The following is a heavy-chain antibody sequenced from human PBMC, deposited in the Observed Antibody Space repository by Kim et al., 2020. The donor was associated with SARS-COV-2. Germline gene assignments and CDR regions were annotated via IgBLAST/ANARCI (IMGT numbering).Heavy chain of an antibody. V-gene: IGHV4-59*08. CDR1: GGSINNYY. J-gene: IGHJ4*02. CDR3: ARSGRGYDFTYFDS. D-gene: IGHD5-12*01. CDR2: IFYSGTT. Sequence: SETLSLTCSVSGGSINNYYWSWMRQPPGKGLEYIANIFYSGTTNYNPSLKSRVTISVDRSNNHFSLNLSSVTAADTAVYYCARSGRGYDFTYFDSWGQGT.